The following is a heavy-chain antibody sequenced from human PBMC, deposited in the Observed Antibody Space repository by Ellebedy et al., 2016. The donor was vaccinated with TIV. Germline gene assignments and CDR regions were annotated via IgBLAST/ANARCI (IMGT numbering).Heavy chain of an antibody. D-gene: IGHD4-11*01. Sequence: SETLSLTXTVSGGSISSYYWSWIRQPPGKGLEWIGYIYYSGSTYYNPSLKSRVTISVDTSKNQFSLKLSSVTAADTAVYYCARESRTVTYYYYMDVWGKGTTVTISS. CDR1: GGSISSYY. J-gene: IGHJ6*03. CDR2: IYYSGST. V-gene: IGHV4-59*12. CDR3: ARESRTVTYYYYMDV.